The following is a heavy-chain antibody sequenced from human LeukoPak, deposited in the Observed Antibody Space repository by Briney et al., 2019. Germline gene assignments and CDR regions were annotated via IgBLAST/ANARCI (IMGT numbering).Heavy chain of an antibody. CDR2: IYPGDSDT. D-gene: IGHD2-2*02. V-gene: IGHV5-51*01. CDR1: GYSFTSYW. J-gene: IGHJ6*03. CDR3: ARLAPRVVPAAIWDFLDEGSSTPYYYYYYMDV. Sequence: GESLKISCKGSGYSFTSYWIGWVRQMPGKGLEWMGVIYPGDSDTRYSPSFQGQVTISADKSISTAYLQWSSLKASDTAMYYCARLAPRVVPAAIWDFLDEGSSTPYYYYYYMDVWGKGTTVTVSS.